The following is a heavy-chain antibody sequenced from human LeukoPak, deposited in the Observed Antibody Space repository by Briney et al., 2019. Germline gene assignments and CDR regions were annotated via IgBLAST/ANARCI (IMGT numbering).Heavy chain of an antibody. V-gene: IGHV1-18*01. CDR3: ARGTGVVPAAIRDYNWFDP. CDR2: ISAYNGNT. CDR1: GYTFTSYG. D-gene: IGHD2-2*02. Sequence: GASVKVSCKASGYTFTSYGISWVRQAPGQGLEWMGWISAYNGNTNYAQKLQGRVTMTTDTSTSTAYMELRSLRSDDTAVYCCARGTGVVPAAIRDYNWFDPWGQGTLVTVSS. J-gene: IGHJ5*02.